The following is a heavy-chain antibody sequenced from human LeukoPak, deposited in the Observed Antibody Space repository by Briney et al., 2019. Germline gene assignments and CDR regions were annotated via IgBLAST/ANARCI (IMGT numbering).Heavy chain of an antibody. D-gene: IGHD3-9*01. CDR3: ARDHDWAFDL. Sequence: PGGSLRLSCAASGFTFSSYAMPWVRQAPGKGLEWVAVISYDGSNKYYADSVKGRFTISRDNSKNTLYLQMNSLRAEDTAVYYCARDHDWAFDLWGQGTLVTVSS. V-gene: IGHV3-30-3*01. CDR1: GFTFSSYA. CDR2: ISYDGSNK. J-gene: IGHJ4*02.